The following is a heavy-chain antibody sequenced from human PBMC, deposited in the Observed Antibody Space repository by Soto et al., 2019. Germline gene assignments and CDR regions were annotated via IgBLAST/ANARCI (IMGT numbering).Heavy chain of an antibody. J-gene: IGHJ5*02. D-gene: IGHD2-21*02. Sequence: QVHLAQSGAEMKKPGASVRVSCKVSGYTLTEISIQWVRQGPGKGLEWMGGFDPQNGEIVHAENFQGRVTVTEDTSTDTAHLELTSLRSDDTAVYYCATLPVVGSVIPYSWGQGTMVIVST. CDR1: GYTLTEIS. CDR2: FDPQNGEI. CDR3: ATLPVVGSVIPYS. V-gene: IGHV1-24*01.